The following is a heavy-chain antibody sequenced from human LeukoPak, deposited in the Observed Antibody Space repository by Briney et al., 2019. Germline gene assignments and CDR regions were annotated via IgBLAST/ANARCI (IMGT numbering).Heavy chain of an antibody. D-gene: IGHD2-8*02. CDR1: GGSISSYY. CDR2: IYYSGST. Sequence: PSETLSLTCTVSGGSISSYYWSWIRQPPGKGLEWIGYIYYSGSTNYNPSLKSRVTISVDTSKNQFPLKLSSVTAADTAVYYCARCTGPNWFDPWGQGTLVTVSS. CDR3: ARCTGPNWFDP. V-gene: IGHV4-59*01. J-gene: IGHJ5*02.